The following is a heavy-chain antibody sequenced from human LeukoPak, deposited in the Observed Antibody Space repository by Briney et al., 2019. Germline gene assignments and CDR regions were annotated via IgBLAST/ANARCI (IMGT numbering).Heavy chain of an antibody. J-gene: IGHJ6*02. D-gene: IGHD6-13*01. V-gene: IGHV3-33*01. CDR2: IWYDGSNK. Sequence: GGSLRLSCAASGFTFSSYGMHWVRQAPGKGLEWVAVIWYDGSNKYYADSVKGRFTISRDNSKNTLYLQMNSLRAEDTAVYYCARDLSSSWYMSYYYYGMDVWGQGTTVTVSS. CDR3: ARDLSSSWYMSYYYYGMDV. CDR1: GFTFSSYG.